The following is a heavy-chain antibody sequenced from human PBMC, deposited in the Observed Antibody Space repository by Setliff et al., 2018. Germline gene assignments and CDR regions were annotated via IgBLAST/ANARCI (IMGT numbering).Heavy chain of an antibody. V-gene: IGHV4-61*09. Sequence: SETLSLTCTVSGGSLSSGPYYWTWVRQPAGKGLEWIGHIYSTETTSYSPSLKSRVTISADTSKNQFSLQLSSVTATDPAVYYCARGRLLYVGDSHYFDNWGQGTLVTVSS. J-gene: IGHJ4*02. CDR1: GGSLSSGPYY. CDR3: ARGRLLYVGDSHYFDN. CDR2: IYSTETT. D-gene: IGHD4-17*01.